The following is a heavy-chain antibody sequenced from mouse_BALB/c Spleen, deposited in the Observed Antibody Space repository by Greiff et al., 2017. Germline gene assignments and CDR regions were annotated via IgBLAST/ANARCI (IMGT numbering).Heavy chain of an antibody. V-gene: IGHV14-1*02. CDR2: IDPENGNT. J-gene: IGHJ3*01. Sequence: EVQLQQSGAELVRPGASVKLSCKASGFNFKDYYMHWVKQRPEQGLEWIGWIDPENGNTIYDPKFQGKASITADTTSNTAYLQLSSLTSEDTAVYYCASATATEFAYWGQGTLVTVSA. CDR3: ASATATEFAY. CDR1: GFNFKDYY. D-gene: IGHD1-2*01.